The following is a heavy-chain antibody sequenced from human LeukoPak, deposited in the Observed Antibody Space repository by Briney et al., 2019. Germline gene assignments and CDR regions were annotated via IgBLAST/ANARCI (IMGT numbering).Heavy chain of an antibody. V-gene: IGHV4-30-2*05. D-gene: IGHD4-23*01. CDR2: IYHSGST. J-gene: IGHJ4*02. CDR3: ARENGGNSIDY. CDR1: GGSISSGGYY. Sequence: SETLSLTCTVSGGSISSGGYYWSWIRQPPGKGLEWIGYIYHSGSTYYNPSLKSRVTISVDTSKNQFSLKLSSVTAADTAVYYCARENGGNSIDYWGQGTLVTVSS.